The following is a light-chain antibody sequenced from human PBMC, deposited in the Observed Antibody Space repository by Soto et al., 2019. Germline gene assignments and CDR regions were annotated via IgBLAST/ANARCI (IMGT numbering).Light chain of an antibody. J-gene: IGKJ2*02. CDR2: WAS. CDR3: QQYYNSLCT. CDR1: QTLLYSSNNKNY. V-gene: IGKV4-1*01. Sequence: IEMTQSPDSLAVSLGERATISCWSSQTLLYSSNNKNYLAWYQQKPGQPPKLLISWASTRESGVPDRFSGRGSWKDFHLTFSSLAAEDVGVYFRQQYYNSLCTFWQGTKVEIK.